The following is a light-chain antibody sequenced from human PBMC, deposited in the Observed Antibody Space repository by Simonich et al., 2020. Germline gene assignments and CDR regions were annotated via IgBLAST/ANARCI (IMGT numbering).Light chain of an antibody. J-gene: IGLJ2*01. CDR1: SSDVGGYNY. CDR2: YFS. V-gene: IGLV2-11*01. CDR3: CSYAGSYTLV. Sequence: QSALTQPRSVSGPPGQSGTISCTGTSSDVGGYNYVSWYQQHPGKAPKLMIYYFSKRPSGVPDRFSGSKSGNTASLTISGLQAEDEADYYCCSYAGSYTLVFGGGTKLTVL.